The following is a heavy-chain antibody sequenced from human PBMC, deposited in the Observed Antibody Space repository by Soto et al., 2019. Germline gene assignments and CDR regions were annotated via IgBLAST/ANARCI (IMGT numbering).Heavy chain of an antibody. V-gene: IGHV1-3*01. Sequence: ASVKVSCKASGYTFTSNAMHWVRQAPGQRLEWMGWINAGNGNTKYSQKFQGRVTITRDTSASTAYMELSSLRSEDTAVYYCARVWEQQLVLGYWGQGTLVTVSS. J-gene: IGHJ4*02. CDR1: GYTFTSNA. D-gene: IGHD6-13*01. CDR2: INAGNGNT. CDR3: ARVWEQQLVLGY.